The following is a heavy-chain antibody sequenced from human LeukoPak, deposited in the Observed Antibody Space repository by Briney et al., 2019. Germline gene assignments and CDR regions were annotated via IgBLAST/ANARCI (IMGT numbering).Heavy chain of an antibody. Sequence: SETLSLTCTVSGASIRNSAYHWGWIRQPPGKGLEWIGSINYSGGTHYNPSLQSRVTISADKSKNQSSLKLSSVTAADTAVYYCASLTIFGVWGKGTTVTVSS. J-gene: IGHJ6*04. V-gene: IGHV4-39*01. D-gene: IGHD3-3*01. CDR2: INYSGGT. CDR1: GASIRNSAYH. CDR3: ASLTIFGV.